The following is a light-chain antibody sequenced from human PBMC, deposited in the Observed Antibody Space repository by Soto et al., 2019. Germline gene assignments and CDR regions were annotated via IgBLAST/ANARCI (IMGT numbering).Light chain of an antibody. CDR2: KAS. V-gene: IGKV1-5*03. Sequence: DIQMTQSPSTLSGSVGDRVTNTCRASQTISSWLAWYQQKPGKAPKLLIYKASTLKSGVPSRFSGSGSGTEFTLTISSLQPDDFATYYCQHYNSYSEAFGQGTK. CDR3: QHYNSYSEA. CDR1: QTISSW. J-gene: IGKJ1*01.